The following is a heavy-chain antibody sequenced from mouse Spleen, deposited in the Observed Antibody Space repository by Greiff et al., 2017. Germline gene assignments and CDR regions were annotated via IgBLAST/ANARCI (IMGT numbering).Heavy chain of an antibody. CDR2: INPNYGTT. V-gene: IGHV1-39*01. J-gene: IGHJ4*01. Sequence: ESGPELVKPGASVKISCKASGYSFTDYNMNWVKQSNGKSLEWIGVINPNYGTTSYNQKFKGKATLTVDQSSSTAYMQLNSLTSEDSAVYYCARGDRYDVDPYAMDYWGQGTSVTVSS. CDR1: GYSFTDYN. D-gene: IGHD2-14*01. CDR3: ARGDRYDVDPYAMDY.